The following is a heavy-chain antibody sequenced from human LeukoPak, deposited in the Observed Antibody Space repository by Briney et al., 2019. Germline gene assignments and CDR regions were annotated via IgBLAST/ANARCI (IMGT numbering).Heavy chain of an antibody. CDR1: GFTFSSYA. CDR3: AKRTDYYGSGSHSDY. Sequence: GGSLRLSCAASGFTFSSYAMSWVRQAPGKGLEWVSAISGSGGSTYYADSVKGRFTISRDNSKNTLYLQMNGLRAEDTAVYYCAKRTDYYGSGSHSDYWGQGTLVTVSS. D-gene: IGHD3-10*01. V-gene: IGHV3-23*01. J-gene: IGHJ4*02. CDR2: ISGSGGST.